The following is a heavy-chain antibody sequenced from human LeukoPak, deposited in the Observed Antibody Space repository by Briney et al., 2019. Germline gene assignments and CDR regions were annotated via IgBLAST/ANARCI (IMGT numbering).Heavy chain of an antibody. D-gene: IGHD6-19*01. V-gene: IGHV3-23*01. J-gene: IGHJ4*02. CDR3: ARGIIAVAGRRFDY. CDR2: ISGSAART. CDR1: GFTFSTYG. Sequence: GGSLRLSCAASGFTFSTYGMTWVRQAPGRGLEWVSAISGSAARTFYADSVKGRFTISRDNSKNSLYLQMNSLRAEDTAVYYCARGIIAVAGRRFDYWGQGTLVTVSS.